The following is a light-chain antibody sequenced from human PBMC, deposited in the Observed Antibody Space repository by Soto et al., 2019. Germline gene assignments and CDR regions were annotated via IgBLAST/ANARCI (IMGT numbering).Light chain of an antibody. CDR1: STDVGSYYL. V-gene: IGLV2-23*02. J-gene: IGLJ1*01. CDR2: EVN. Sequence: QSVLTQPASVSGSPGQSITISCAGTSTDVGSYYLVSWYQQHPGKAPRLLIFEVNKRPPGVSNRFSGSKSGNTASLTIPGLRAEDEADYYCCSSTPSATYVFGTGTKVTVL. CDR3: CSSTPSATYV.